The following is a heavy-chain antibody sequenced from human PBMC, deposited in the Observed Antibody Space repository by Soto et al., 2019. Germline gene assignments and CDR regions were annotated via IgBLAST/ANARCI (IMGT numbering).Heavy chain of an antibody. J-gene: IGHJ4*02. V-gene: IGHV1-2*02. Sequence: GGSVKVSCKSSGYAFTGYYIHWVRQAPGQGLEWMGWINPNSGDTNYAQKFQGRVTMTRDTSFSTAYMELSSLRSDDTAVYYCATRYSYVHFWGQGTLVTVSS. D-gene: IGHD5-18*01. CDR3: ATRYSYVHF. CDR1: GYAFTGYY. CDR2: INPNSGDT.